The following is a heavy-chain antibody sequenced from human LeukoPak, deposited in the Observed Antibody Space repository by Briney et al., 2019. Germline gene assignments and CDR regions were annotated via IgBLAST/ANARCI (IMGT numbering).Heavy chain of an antibody. V-gene: IGHV4-39*01. J-gene: IGHJ4*02. CDR3: ASLSIVGATGASN. CDR1: GGSISSTSYY. Sequence: SETLSLTCTVSGGSISSTSYYWGWIRQPPGKGLEWIGNIYFSGSTYYNPSVKSRITISVDTSKNQFSLRLTSVTAADTAVYYCASLSIVGATGASNWGQGTLVTVSS. CDR2: IYFSGST. D-gene: IGHD1-26*01.